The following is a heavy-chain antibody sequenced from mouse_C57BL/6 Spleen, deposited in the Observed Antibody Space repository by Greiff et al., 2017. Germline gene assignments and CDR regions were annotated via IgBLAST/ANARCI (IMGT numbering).Heavy chain of an antibody. CDR1: GYTFTSYW. CDR2: IDPSDSYT. D-gene: IGHD2-5*01. J-gene: IGHJ4*01. V-gene: IGHV1-69*01. CDR3: ARRAYSNYEGYYYAMDY. Sequence: QVQLQQPGAELVMPAASVKLSCKASGYTFTSYWMHWVKQRPGQGLEWIGEIDPSDSYTNYNQKFKGKSTLTVDKSSSTAYMQLSSLTSEDSAVYYCARRAYSNYEGYYYAMDYWGQGTSVTVSS.